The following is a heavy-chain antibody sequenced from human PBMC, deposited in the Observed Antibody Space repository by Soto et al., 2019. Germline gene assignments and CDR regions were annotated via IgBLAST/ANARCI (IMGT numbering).Heavy chain of an antibody. Sequence: PGGSLRLSCAASGFTVSSYAMSWVRQAPGKGLVWVSRINSDGSSKSYADSVKGRFTISRDNAKNTLYLQMNSLRAEDTAVYYCARGYASSGYYVFDYWGQGTLVTVSS. CDR1: GFTVSSYA. D-gene: IGHD6-19*01. CDR2: INSDGSSK. CDR3: ARGYASSGYYVFDY. V-gene: IGHV3-74*01. J-gene: IGHJ4*02.